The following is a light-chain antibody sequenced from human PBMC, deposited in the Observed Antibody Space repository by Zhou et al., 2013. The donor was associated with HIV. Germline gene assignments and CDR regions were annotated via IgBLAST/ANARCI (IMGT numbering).Light chain of an antibody. J-gene: IGKJ3*01. CDR1: QTISNY. Sequence: DIQMTQSPSSLSASAGDRVTITCRASQTISNYLNWYQHKPGKAPQLLIYSTSSLQSGVPSRFSGSGSGTDFTLTITSLQPEDFATYYCQQSYSTPPFTFGPGTKVNI. CDR3: QQSYSTPPFT. V-gene: IGKV1-39*01. CDR2: STS.